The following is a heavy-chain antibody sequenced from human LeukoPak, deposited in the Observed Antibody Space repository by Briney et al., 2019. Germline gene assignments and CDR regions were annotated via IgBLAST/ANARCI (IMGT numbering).Heavy chain of an antibody. J-gene: IGHJ3*02. CDR3: ARDWIAAAGTSDAFDI. D-gene: IGHD6-13*01. CDR2: IIPIFGTA. V-gene: IGHV1-69*13. Sequence: GASVKVSCKASGGTFISYAISWVRQAPGQGLEWMGGIIPIFGTANYAQKFQGRVTITADESTSTAYMELSSLRSEDTAVYYCARDWIAAAGTSDAFDIWGQGTMVTVSS. CDR1: GGTFISYA.